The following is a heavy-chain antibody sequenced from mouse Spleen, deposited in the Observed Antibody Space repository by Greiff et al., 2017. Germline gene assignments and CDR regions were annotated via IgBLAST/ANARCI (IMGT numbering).Heavy chain of an antibody. Sequence: ESGPGLVKPSQSLSLTCSVTGYSITSGYYWNWIRQFPGNKLEWMGYISYDGSNNYNPSLKNRISITRDPSKNQFFLKLNSVTTEDTATYYCARGYYAMDYWGQGTSVTVSS. CDR3: ARGYYAMDY. CDR2: ISYDGSN. V-gene: IGHV3-6*01. J-gene: IGHJ4*01. CDR1: GYSITSGYY.